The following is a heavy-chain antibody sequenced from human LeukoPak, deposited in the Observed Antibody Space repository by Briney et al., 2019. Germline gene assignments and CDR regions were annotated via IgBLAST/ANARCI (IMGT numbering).Heavy chain of an antibody. CDR2: IIPIFGTA. CDR3: ARSPSGYSGYDPVYY. CDR1: GGTFSSYA. V-gene: IGHV1-69*06. D-gene: IGHD5-12*01. J-gene: IGHJ4*02. Sequence: GASVKVSCKASGGTFSSYAISWVRQAPGQGLEWMGGIIPIFGTANYAQKFQGRVTITADKSTSTAYMELSSLRSEDTAVYYCARSPSGYSGYDPVYYWGQGTLVTVSS.